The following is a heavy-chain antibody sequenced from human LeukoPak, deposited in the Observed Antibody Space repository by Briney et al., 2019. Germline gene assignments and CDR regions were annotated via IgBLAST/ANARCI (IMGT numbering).Heavy chain of an antibody. J-gene: IGHJ5*02. V-gene: IGHV4-39*01. CDR3: ERLVPPGWFDP. Sequence: PSETLSLTCTVSGGSISSSSYYWGWIRQPPGKGLEWIANIYYSGSTYFNPSLKSRVTISIDTSKNQFSLKLTSVTAADTAVYYCERLVPPGWFDPWGQGTLVIVSS. CDR2: IYYSGST. CDR1: GGSISSSSYY.